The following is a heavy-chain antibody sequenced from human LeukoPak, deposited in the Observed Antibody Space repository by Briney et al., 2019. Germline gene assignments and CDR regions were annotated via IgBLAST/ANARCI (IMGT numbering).Heavy chain of an antibody. J-gene: IGHJ4*02. D-gene: IGHD3-16*02. Sequence: ASVKVSCKASGYTFTSYDINWVRQATGQGLEWMGWMNPNSGNTGYAQKFQGRVTMTRNTSISTAYMELSSLRSEDTVVYYCARGFGRYRQVGGDRFFDYWGQGTLVTVSS. CDR3: ARGFGRYRQVGGDRFFDY. V-gene: IGHV1-8*01. CDR1: GYTFTSYD. CDR2: MNPNSGNT.